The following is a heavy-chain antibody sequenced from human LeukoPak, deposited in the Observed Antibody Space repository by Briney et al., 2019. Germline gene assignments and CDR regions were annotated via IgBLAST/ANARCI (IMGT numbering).Heavy chain of an antibody. Sequence: PGGSLRLSCAAPGFTFSSNYMSWVRQAPGKGLEWVSVIYSGGSTYYADSVKGRFTISRDNSKNTLYLQMNSLRAENTAVYYCARSPEFYFDYWGQGTLVTVSS. J-gene: IGHJ4*02. CDR1: GFTFSSNY. V-gene: IGHV3-53*01. CDR2: IYSGGST. CDR3: ARSPEFYFDY.